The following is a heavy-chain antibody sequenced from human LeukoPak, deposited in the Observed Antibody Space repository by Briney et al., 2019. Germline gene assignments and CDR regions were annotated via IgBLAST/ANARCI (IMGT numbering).Heavy chain of an antibody. Sequence: SETLSLTCTVSGGSISSYYWSWIRQPPGKGLEWIGYIYTSGSTNYNPSLKSRVTISVDTSKNQFSLKLSSVTAADSAVCYCARYGTYDFWSGYYPGFDYWGQGTLVTVSS. J-gene: IGHJ4*02. CDR1: GGSISSYY. CDR3: ARYGTYDFWSGYYPGFDY. V-gene: IGHV4-4*09. D-gene: IGHD3-3*01. CDR2: IYTSGST.